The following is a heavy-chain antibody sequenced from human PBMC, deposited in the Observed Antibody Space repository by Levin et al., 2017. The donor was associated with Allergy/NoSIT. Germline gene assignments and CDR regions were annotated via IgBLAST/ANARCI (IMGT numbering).Heavy chain of an antibody. CDR3: VKDGGSSAWYSDEGLDY. J-gene: IGHJ4*02. V-gene: IGHV3-64D*06. CDR1: GFTFSSYA. Sequence: GESLKISCSASGFTFSSYAMHWVRQAPGKGLEYVSAISSNGGSTYYADSVKGRFTISRDNSKNTLYLQMSSLRAEDTAVYYCVKDGGSSAWYSDEGLDYWGQGTLVTVSS. CDR2: ISSNGGST. D-gene: IGHD6-19*01.